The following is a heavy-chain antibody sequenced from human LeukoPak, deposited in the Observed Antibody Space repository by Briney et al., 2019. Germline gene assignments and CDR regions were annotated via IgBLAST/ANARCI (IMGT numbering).Heavy chain of an antibody. V-gene: IGHV1-69*05. J-gene: IGHJ4*02. CDR3: ATTLPGIY. D-gene: IGHD1-1*01. CDR1: GGTFSSYT. Sequence: SVKVSCKASGGTFSSYTISWVRQAPGQGLEWMGGIIPIFGTANYAQKFQGRVTITTDESTSTAYMELSSLRSEDTAVYYCATTLPGIYWGQGTLVTVSS. CDR2: IIPIFGTA.